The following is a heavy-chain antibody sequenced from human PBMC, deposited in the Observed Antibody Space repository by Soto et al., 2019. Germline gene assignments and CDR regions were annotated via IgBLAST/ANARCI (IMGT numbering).Heavy chain of an antibody. CDR2: MNPNSGNT. Sequence: QVQLVQSGAEVKKPGASVKVSCKASGYTFTSYDIYWVRQATGEGLEWMGWMNPNSGNTGYAQKFQGRVTMTRITSISTAYLELSSLRSEDTAVYYCARGRIGGYWFDPWGQGTLVTVSS. CDR1: GYTFTSYD. V-gene: IGHV1-8*01. D-gene: IGHD3-16*01. CDR3: ARGRIGGYWFDP. J-gene: IGHJ5*02.